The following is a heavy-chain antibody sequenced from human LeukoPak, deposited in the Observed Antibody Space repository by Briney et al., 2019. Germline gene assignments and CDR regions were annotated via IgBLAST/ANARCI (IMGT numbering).Heavy chain of an antibody. Sequence: SETLSLTCTVSGGSISSYYWSWIRQPPGKGLEWIAYIYYSGSTNYNPSLKSRVTISVDTSKNQFSLKLSSVTAADTAVYYCARGSTTDGAYCDYWGQGTLVTVSS. D-gene: IGHD1-26*01. CDR1: GGSISSYY. J-gene: IGHJ4*02. CDR2: IYYSGST. CDR3: ARGSTTDGAYCDY. V-gene: IGHV4-59*12.